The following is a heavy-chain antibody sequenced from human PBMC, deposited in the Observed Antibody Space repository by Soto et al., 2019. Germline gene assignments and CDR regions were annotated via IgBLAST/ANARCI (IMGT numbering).Heavy chain of an antibody. V-gene: IGHV2-5*02. D-gene: IGHD1-1*01. CDR2: IYWDDDK. CDR1: GFSLSTSGVG. J-gene: IGHJ4*02. CDR3: ALSPWTGTKAYFDY. Sequence: QITLEASGPTRVKPTQSLALTCTFSGFSLSTSGVGVGWVRQPPGTALEWLALIYWDDDKRYSPSRQSRLTITKDTSKNRGVLIMINMNPVDTATYYCALSPWTGTKAYFDYWGQGTLVTVSS.